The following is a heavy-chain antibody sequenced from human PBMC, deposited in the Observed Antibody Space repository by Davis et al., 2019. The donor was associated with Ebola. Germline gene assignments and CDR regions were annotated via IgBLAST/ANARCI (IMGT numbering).Heavy chain of an antibody. CDR2: IQYHGRNE. V-gene: IGHV3-30*02. Sequence: GESLKISCAASGFTFSSFAMHWVRQAPGKGLEWVAFIQYHGRNEYYGDSVKGRFTISRDNSKNTLYLQMNSLSGDDTAVYYCAKGGSGWPSDYSYGLGVWGKGTTVTVAS. D-gene: IGHD6-19*01. J-gene: IGHJ6*04. CDR1: GFTFSSFA. CDR3: AKGGSGWPSDYSYGLGV.